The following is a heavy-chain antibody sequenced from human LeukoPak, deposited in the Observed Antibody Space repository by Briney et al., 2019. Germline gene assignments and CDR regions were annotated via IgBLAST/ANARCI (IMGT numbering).Heavy chain of an antibody. CDR2: ISAYNGNT. Sequence: ASVKVSCKASGYTFTSYGISWVRQAPGQGLEWMGWISAYNGNTKYAQKLQGRVTMTTDTSTSTAYMQLRSLRSDDTAVYYCARGPLRAAGTSAFDYWGQGTLVTVSS. CDR3: ARGPLRAAGTSAFDY. CDR1: GYTFTSYG. J-gene: IGHJ4*02. V-gene: IGHV1-18*01. D-gene: IGHD6-19*01.